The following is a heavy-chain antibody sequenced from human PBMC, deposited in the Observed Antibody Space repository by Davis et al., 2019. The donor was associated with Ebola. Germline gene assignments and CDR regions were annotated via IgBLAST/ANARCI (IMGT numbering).Heavy chain of an antibody. Sequence: LSLTCAVYGGSFSGYYWSWIRQAPGKGLEWVSGISTSGGTTHYADSVRGRFTIFRDNSKNTLDLQMNSLRAEDTAVYYCARAEYSSSWGYYYYGMDVWGQGTTVTVSS. CDR3: ARAEYSSSWGYYYYGMDV. V-gene: IGHV3-11*04. J-gene: IGHJ6*02. CDR1: GGSFSGYY. D-gene: IGHD6-6*01. CDR2: ISTSGGTT.